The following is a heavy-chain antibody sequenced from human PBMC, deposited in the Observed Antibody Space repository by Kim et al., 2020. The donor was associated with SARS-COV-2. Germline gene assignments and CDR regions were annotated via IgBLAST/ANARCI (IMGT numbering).Heavy chain of an antibody. J-gene: IGHJ4*02. D-gene: IGHD2-2*01. Sequence: AQKFPGRVTMTRDTSISTAYMELSRLRSDDTAVYYCARAKCSSTSCYLDYWGQGTLVTVSS. CDR3: ARAKCSSTSCYLDY. V-gene: IGHV1-2*02.